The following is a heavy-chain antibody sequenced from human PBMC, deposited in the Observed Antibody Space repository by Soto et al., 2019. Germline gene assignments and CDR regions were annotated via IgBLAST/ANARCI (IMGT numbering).Heavy chain of an antibody. J-gene: IGHJ3*02. Sequence: SQTLSLTCAISGDSVSSNSAAWNWIRQSPSRGLEWLGRTYYRSKWYNDYAVSVKSRITINPDTSKNQFSLQLNSVTPEDTAVNYLSRGMGNPFLGAFDIWVQGTMVTVSS. CDR2: TYYRSKWYN. CDR1: GDSVSSNSAA. V-gene: IGHV6-1*01. CDR3: SRGMGNPFLGAFDI. D-gene: IGHD3-3*01.